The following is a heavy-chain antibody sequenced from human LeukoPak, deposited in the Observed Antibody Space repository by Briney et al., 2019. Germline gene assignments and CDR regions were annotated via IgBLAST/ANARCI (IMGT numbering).Heavy chain of an antibody. D-gene: IGHD2-21*02. J-gene: IGHJ4*02. CDR2: INHSGRT. CDR1: GGSFSGYY. Sequence: PSETLSLTCAVYGGSFSGYYWSWIRQPPGKGLEWIGEINHSGRTNYNPSLKSRFTISVDTSKNQFSLKLSSVTAADTAVYYCARADYYSVDYWGQGTLVTVSS. CDR3: ARADYYSVDY. V-gene: IGHV4-34*01.